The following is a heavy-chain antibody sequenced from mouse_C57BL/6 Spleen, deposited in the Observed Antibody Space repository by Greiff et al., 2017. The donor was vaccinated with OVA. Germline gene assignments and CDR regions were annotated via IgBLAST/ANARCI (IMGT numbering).Heavy chain of an antibody. CDR1: GFTFSSYA. CDR2: ISDGGSYT. J-gene: IGHJ3*01. CDR3: ARELGGVAWCAY. Sequence: EVQGVESGGGLVKPGGSLKLSCAASGFTFSSYAMSWVRQTPEKRLEWVATISDGGSYTYYPDNVKGRFTISRDNAKNNLYLQMSHLKSEDTAMYYCARELGGVAWCAYWGQGTLVTVSA. D-gene: IGHD4-1*01. V-gene: IGHV5-4*01.